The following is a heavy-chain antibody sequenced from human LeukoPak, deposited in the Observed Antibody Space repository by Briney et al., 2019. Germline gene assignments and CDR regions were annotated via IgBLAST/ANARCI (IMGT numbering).Heavy chain of an antibody. CDR2: IWYDGNNK. J-gene: IGHJ4*02. V-gene: IGHV3-33*01. CDR3: ARDSCRGGCYPFDY. CDR1: GFTFSSYG. D-gene: IGHD2-21*02. Sequence: GGSLRLSCAASGFTFSSYGMHWVRQAPGKGLEWVAGIWYDGNNKYYADSVKGRFAISRDNSKNTLYVQMNSLRAEDTAVYYCARDSCRGGCYPFDYWGQGTLVPVSS.